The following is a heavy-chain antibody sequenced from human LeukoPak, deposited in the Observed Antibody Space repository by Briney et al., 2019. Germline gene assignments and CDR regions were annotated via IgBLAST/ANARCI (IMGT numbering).Heavy chain of an antibody. CDR1: GYTFTSYD. D-gene: IGHD2-2*01. CDR3: VTGWEYRLPPTHDFDY. J-gene: IGHJ4*02. Sequence: ASVKVSCKASGYTFTSYDINWVRQATGQGLEWMGWMNPNSGNTGYAQKFQGRVTMTRNTSISTAYMELRSLRSDDTAVYYCVTGWEYRLPPTHDFDYWGQGTLVTVSS. CDR2: MNPNSGNT. V-gene: IGHV1-8*01.